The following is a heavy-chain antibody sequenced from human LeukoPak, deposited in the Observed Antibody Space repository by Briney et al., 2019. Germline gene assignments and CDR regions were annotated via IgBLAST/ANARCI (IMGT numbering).Heavy chain of an antibody. CDR2: INYSGSNA. V-gene: IGHV3-23*01. J-gene: IGHJ3*01. Sequence: GGSLRLSCAASGLTFSISAMTWVRQAPGKGLEWVALINYSGSNAYYADSVRGRFTISRDSSKSMLYLQMDSLRAEDTAIYYCARDIELSTWGQGTMVSV. CDR3: ARDIELST. CDR1: GLTFSISA. D-gene: IGHD1-7*01.